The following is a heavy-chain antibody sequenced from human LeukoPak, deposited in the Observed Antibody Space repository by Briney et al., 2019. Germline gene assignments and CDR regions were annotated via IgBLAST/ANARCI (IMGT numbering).Heavy chain of an antibody. Sequence: GRSLRLSCAASGFTFSSYGMHWVRQAPGKGLEWVAVISYDGSNKYYADSVKGRFIISRDNSKNTLYLQMNSLRAEDTAVYYCAKDQLNRFCSGGSCSVTHDYWGQGTLVTVSS. J-gene: IGHJ4*02. V-gene: IGHV3-30*18. CDR2: ISYDGSNK. D-gene: IGHD2-15*01. CDR3: AKDQLNRFCSGGSCSVTHDY. CDR1: GFTFSSYG.